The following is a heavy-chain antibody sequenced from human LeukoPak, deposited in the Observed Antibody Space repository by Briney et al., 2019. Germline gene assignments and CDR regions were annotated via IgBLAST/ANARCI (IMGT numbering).Heavy chain of an antibody. D-gene: IGHD3-9*01. CDR3: ARVKKYYDILTGYSYYYGMDV. V-gene: IGHV3-48*03. Sequence: PGWSLRLSCAASGFTFSSYEMDWVRQAPGKGLEWVSYISSSGSTIYYADSVKGRFTISRDNAKNSLYLQMNSLRAEDTAVYYCARVKKYYDILTGYSYYYGMDVWGQGTTVTVSS. CDR2: ISSSGSTI. CDR1: GFTFSSYE. J-gene: IGHJ6*02.